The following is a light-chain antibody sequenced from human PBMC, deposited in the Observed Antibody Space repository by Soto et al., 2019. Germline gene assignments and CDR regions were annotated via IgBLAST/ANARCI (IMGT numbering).Light chain of an antibody. V-gene: IGKV1-5*03. CDR1: QNIVNW. Sequence: DIQMTQSPSTLSASVGDRVTITCRARQNIVNWLAWYQQKPGKAPNLLIYKTSTLQRGVPSRFRGSGSGTEFTLTISSLQPDDFATYYCQQYDTHPMYTFGQGPKVDIX. J-gene: IGKJ2*01. CDR2: KTS. CDR3: QQYDTHPMYT.